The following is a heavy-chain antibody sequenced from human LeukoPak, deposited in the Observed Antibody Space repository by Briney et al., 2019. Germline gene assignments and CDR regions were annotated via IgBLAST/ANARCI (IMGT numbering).Heavy chain of an antibody. D-gene: IGHD2-2*01. Sequence: SQTLSLTCAIDGRSFSAYYWSWIRQPPGKGLEWIGEINHSGSTNYDPSLKSRVTISVEKSKNQVSLKLSSVTAADTAVCYCARGLHATMPYWGYWGQGTLVTVSS. CDR2: INHSGST. V-gene: IGHV4-34*01. CDR1: GRSFSAYY. CDR3: ARGLHATMPYWGY. J-gene: IGHJ4*02.